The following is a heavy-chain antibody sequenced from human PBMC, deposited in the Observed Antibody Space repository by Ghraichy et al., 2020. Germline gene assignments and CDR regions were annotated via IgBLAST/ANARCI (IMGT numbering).Heavy chain of an antibody. D-gene: IGHD2-21*02. J-gene: IGHJ6*03. CDR2: CDCSGST. CDR1: GVSVSSYSFY. V-gene: IGHV4-61*01. Sequence: SETLSLTCAVSGVSVSSYSFYWICLPPPPGLELVSFITCDCSGSTNSNPSLKSRVIISVDTSKNQFSLKLSSVTAADTAVYYCTIVVSATRGYYYYYMDVSGKGTSVTVSS. CDR3: TIVVSATRGYYYYYMDV.